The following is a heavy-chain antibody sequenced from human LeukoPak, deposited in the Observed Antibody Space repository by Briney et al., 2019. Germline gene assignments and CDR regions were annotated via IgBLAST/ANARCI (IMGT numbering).Heavy chain of an antibody. CDR2: IRSDGSNK. V-gene: IGHV3-30*02. J-gene: IGHJ4*02. Sequence: GGSLRLSCAGSGFSFSSYGMHWVRQAPGKGLEWMAFIRSDGSNKYYADSVKGRFTISRDNSKNTLYLQMNSLRTEDTAVYYCAKSGNNRFDYWGQGTLVTVSS. CDR3: AKSGNNRFDY. CDR1: GFSFSSYG. D-gene: IGHD4-23*01.